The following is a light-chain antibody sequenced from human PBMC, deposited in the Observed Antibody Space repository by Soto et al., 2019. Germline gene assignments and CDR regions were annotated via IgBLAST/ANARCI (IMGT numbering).Light chain of an antibody. CDR2: EVS. J-gene: IGLJ3*02. V-gene: IGLV2-14*01. CDR3: ISFTSNSQWV. CDR1: SSDVVAYNY. Sequence: QSALTQPASVSGSPGQSITISCTGSSSDVVAYNYVSWYQQHPGKAPKLMIYEVSNRPSGVSNRFSGSKSDNTASLTISGLQAEDEADYYCISFTSNSQWVFGGGTKLTVL.